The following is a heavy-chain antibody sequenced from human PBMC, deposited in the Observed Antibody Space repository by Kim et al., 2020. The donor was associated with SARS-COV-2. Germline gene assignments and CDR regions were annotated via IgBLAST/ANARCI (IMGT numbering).Heavy chain of an antibody. CDR3: ARQNGAAAGLDY. J-gene: IGHJ4*02. V-gene: IGHV5-51*01. Sequence: YRPSFQGQVTISADKSISTAYLQWSSLKASDTAMYYCARQNGAAAGLDYWGQGTLVTVSS. D-gene: IGHD6-13*01.